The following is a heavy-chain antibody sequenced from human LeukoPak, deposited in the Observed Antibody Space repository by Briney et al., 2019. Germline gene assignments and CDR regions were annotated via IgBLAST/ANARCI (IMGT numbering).Heavy chain of an antibody. D-gene: IGHD4-17*01. CDR2: INHSGRT. CDR3: ARATVTRYRRRSKYYFDY. Sequence: SEPLSLTCAVYGGSFSGYYWSWIRQPPGKGLEWIGEINHSGRTNYNPSLKSRVTISVDTSKNQFSLKLSSVTAADTAVYYCARATVTRYRRRSKYYFDYWGQGTLVTVSS. CDR1: GGSFSGYY. V-gene: IGHV4-34*01. J-gene: IGHJ4*02.